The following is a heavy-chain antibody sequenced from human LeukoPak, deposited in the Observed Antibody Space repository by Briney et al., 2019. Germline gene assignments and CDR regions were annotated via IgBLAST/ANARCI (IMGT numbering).Heavy chain of an antibody. J-gene: IGHJ4*02. CDR2: IWHDGSNK. V-gene: IGHV3-33*01. CDR3: ARVSGYSGTWYVDY. Sequence: GRSLRLSCVASGFTFKSYGMHWVRQAPGKGLEWVAIIWHDGSNKYYADFVKGRFTTSRDNSKNTLYLQMNSLRADDTAVYYCARVSGYSGTWYVDYWGQGTLVTVSS. D-gene: IGHD6-13*01. CDR1: GFTFKSYG.